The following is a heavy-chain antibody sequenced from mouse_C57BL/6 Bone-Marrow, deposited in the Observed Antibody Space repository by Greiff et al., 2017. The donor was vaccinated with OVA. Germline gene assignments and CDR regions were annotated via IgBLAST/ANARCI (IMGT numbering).Heavy chain of an antibody. D-gene: IGHD1-1*01. CDR1: GFNIKDDY. J-gene: IGHJ4*01. Sequence: EVKLQESGAELVRPGASVKLSCTASGFNIKDDYMHWVKQRPEQGLEWIGWIDPENGDTEYASKFQGKATITADTSSNTAYLQLSSLTSEDTAVYYGTRTVRVYAMDDWGQGTSVTVSA. CDR2: IDPENGDT. V-gene: IGHV14-4*01. CDR3: TRTVRVYAMDD.